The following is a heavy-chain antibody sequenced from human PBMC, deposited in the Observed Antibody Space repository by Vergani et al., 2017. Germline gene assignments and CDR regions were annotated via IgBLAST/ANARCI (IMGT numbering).Heavy chain of an antibody. CDR1: GGSISSYY. V-gene: IGHV4-59*08. J-gene: IGHJ6*03. Sequence: QVQLQESGPGLVKPSETLSLTCTVSGGSISSYYWSWIRQPPGKGLEWIGYIYYSGSTNYNPSLKSRVTISVDTSKNQFSLKLSSVTAADTAVYYCARRIAYYYYYYMDVWGKGTTVTVSS. CDR2: IYYSGST. CDR3: ARRIAYYYYYYMDV. D-gene: IGHD6-13*01.